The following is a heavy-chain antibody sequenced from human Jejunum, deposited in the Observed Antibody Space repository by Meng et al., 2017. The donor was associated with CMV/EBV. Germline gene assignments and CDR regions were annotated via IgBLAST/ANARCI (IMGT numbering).Heavy chain of an antibody. CDR2: IIPILGIA. Sequence: VQRGRSGSEVKKPGSPWKVSCKASGGPFSSYAIRWVRQAPGQGLEWMGGIIPILGIANYAQKFQGRVTITADKSTSTAYMELSSLRSEDTAVYYCAREGPGGMATTPYFDYWGQGTLVTVSS. CDR1: GGPFSSYA. J-gene: IGHJ4*02. D-gene: IGHD5-24*01. V-gene: IGHV1-69*10. CDR3: AREGPGGMATTPYFDY.